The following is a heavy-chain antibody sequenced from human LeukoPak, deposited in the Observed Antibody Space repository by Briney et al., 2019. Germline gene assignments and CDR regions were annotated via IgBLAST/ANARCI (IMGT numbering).Heavy chain of an antibody. Sequence: GGSLRLSCAASGFTFSSYGMHWVRQAPGKGLEWVAVIWYDGSNKYYADSVKGRFTISRDNSKNTLYLQMNSLRAEDTAVYYCARELRIAVAGIDYWGQGTLVTVSS. CDR3: ARELRIAVAGIDY. D-gene: IGHD6-19*01. J-gene: IGHJ4*02. CDR2: IWYDGSNK. CDR1: GFTFSSYG. V-gene: IGHV3-33*01.